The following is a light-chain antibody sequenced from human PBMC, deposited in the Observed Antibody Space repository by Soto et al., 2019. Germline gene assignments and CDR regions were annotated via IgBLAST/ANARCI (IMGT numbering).Light chain of an antibody. CDR3: QQYNNWPFIT. Sequence: EIVMTQSPATLSVSTGERATLSCRASQSVRGNLAWYQQKPGQSPRLLIYGASSRATGIPVRFSGSGSGTEFTLTISSLQSEDFAVYYCQQYNNWPFITFGQGTRLEIK. V-gene: IGKV3-15*01. J-gene: IGKJ5*01. CDR1: QSVRGN. CDR2: GAS.